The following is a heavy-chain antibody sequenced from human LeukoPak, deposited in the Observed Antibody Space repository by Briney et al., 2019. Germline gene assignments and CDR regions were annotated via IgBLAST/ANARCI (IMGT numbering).Heavy chain of an antibody. V-gene: IGHV4-59*08. CDR2: IYYSGST. CDR1: GGSISSYY. CDR3: ARPIWGQQLVRGGAFDI. J-gene: IGHJ3*02. D-gene: IGHD6-13*01. Sequence: PSETLSLTCTVSGGSISSYYWSWIRQPPGKGLEWIGYIYYSGSTNYNPSLKSRVTISVDTSKNQFSLKLSSVTAADTAVYYCARPIWGQQLVRGGAFDIWGQGTMVTVSS.